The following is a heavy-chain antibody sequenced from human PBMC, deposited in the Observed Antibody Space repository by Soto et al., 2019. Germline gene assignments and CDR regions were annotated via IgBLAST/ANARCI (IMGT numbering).Heavy chain of an antibody. Sequence: ASVKVTFKASGYTLTGYYMHWVRQAPGQGLEWMGWINPNSGGTNYAQKFQGRVTMTRDTSISTAYMELSRLRSDDTAVYYCARGMVKYCSSTSCYSGMDVWGQGPTVTVSS. CDR2: INPNSGGT. J-gene: IGHJ6*02. CDR1: GYTLTGYY. CDR3: ARGMVKYCSSTSCYSGMDV. V-gene: IGHV1-2*02. D-gene: IGHD2-2*01.